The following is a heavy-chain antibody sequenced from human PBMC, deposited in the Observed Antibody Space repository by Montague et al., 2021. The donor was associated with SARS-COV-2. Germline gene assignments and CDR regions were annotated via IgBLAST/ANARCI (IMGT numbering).Heavy chain of an antibody. V-gene: IGHV4-59*01. J-gene: IGHJ6*02. Sequence: SETLSLTCTVSGGSISSYYWSWIRQPPGKGLEWIGYIYYSGSTNXNPSLKSRVTISVDTSKNQFSLKLSSVTAADTAVYYCASQEVDTAMDRNYYYYGMDVWGQGTTVTVSS. CDR3: ASQEVDTAMDRNYYYYGMDV. D-gene: IGHD5-18*01. CDR1: GGSISSYY. CDR2: IYYSGST.